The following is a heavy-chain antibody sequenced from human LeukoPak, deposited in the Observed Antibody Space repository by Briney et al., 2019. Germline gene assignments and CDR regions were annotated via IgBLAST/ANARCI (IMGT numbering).Heavy chain of an antibody. J-gene: IGHJ5*02. CDR2: IYHGGSA. V-gene: IGHV4-30-2*01. D-gene: IGHD1-26*01. Sequence: PSQTLSLTCAVSGDSLSSGGYSWSWIRQPPGKGLEWIGYIYHGGSAYYSPSLKSRANISVDKSKNQFSLKLSSVTAADTAVYYCARYFSGGQFKWFDPWGQGTLVTVSS. CDR1: GDSLSSGGYS. CDR3: ARYFSGGQFKWFDP.